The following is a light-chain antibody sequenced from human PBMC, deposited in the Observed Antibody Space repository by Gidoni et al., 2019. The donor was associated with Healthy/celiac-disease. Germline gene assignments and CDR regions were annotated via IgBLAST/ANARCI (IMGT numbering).Light chain of an antibody. V-gene: IGKV1-39*01. J-gene: IGKJ2*01. CDR2: AAP. CDR3: QQSDSTPRT. Sequence: DLQMTQSPSSLSASVGDRVPITCRASQSISSYLNWYQQKPGKAPKLLIYAAPSMQSGVPSRFSGSGSGTDFTLTISSLQPEDFATYYCQQSDSTPRTFGQGTKLEIK. CDR1: QSISSY.